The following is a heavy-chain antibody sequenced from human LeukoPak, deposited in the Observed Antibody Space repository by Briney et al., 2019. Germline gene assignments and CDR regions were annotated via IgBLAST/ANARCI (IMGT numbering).Heavy chain of an antibody. D-gene: IGHD5-18*01. V-gene: IGHV4-34*01. CDR3: ARNGYTLDY. J-gene: IGHJ4*02. CDR1: GGSFSGYY. Sequence: SETLSLTCAVYGGSFSGYYWSWIRQPPGKGLEWIGEINHSGSTNYNPPLKSRVTISVDTSKNQFSLKLSSVTAADTAVYYCARNGYTLDYWGQGTLVTVSS. CDR2: INHSGST.